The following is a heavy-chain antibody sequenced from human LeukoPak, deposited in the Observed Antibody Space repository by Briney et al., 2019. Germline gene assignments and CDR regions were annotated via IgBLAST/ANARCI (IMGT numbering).Heavy chain of an antibody. CDR2: IIPIFGTA. D-gene: IGHD4-17*01. CDR3: ARFGTGDYVILGAFDI. V-gene: IGHV1-69*13. CDR1: GYTFTGYY. Sequence: SVKVSCKASGYTFTGYYMHWVRQAPGQGLEWMGGIIPIFGTANYAQKFQGRVTITADESTSTAYMELSSLRSEDTAVYYCARFGTGDYVILGAFDIWGQGTMVTVSS. J-gene: IGHJ3*02.